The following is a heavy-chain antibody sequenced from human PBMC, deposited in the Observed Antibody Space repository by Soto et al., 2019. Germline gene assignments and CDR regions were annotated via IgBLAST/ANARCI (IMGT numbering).Heavy chain of an antibody. CDR3: ARTWAINLRGGSSEPDY. Sequence: QVQLVESGGGVVQPGRSLRLSCAASGFTFSSYAMHWVRQAPGKGLEWVAVISYDGSNKYYADSVKGRFTISRDNSKNTLYLQMNSLRAEDTAVHYCARTWAINLRGGSSEPDYWGQGTLVTVSS. CDR2: ISYDGSNK. D-gene: IGHD3-10*01. J-gene: IGHJ4*02. CDR1: GFTFSSYA. V-gene: IGHV3-30-3*01.